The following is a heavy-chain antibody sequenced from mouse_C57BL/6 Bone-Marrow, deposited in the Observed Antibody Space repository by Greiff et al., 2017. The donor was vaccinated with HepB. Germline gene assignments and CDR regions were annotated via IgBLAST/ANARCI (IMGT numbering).Heavy chain of an antibody. CDR3: ASADSYYFDY. J-gene: IGHJ2*01. D-gene: IGHD2-4*01. CDR2: INPSTGGT. CDR1: GYSFTGYY. V-gene: IGHV1-42*01. Sequence: VQLQQSGPELVKPGASVKISCKASGYSFTGYYMNWVKQSPEKSLEWIGEINPSTGGTTYNQKFKAKATLTVDKSSSTAYMQLKSLTSEDSAVYYCASADSYYFDYWGQGPTLTVSS.